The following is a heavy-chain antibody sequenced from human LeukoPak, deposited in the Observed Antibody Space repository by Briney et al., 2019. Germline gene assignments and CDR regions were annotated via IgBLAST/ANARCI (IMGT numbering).Heavy chain of an antibody. Sequence: GGSLRLSCAASGFTFSSYWMSWVRQAPGKGLEWVANIKQDGSEKYYVDSVKGRFTISRDNAKNSLYLQMNSLRAEDTAVYYCARGKATITWYYFGYWGQGTLVTVSS. D-gene: IGHD5-12*01. J-gene: IGHJ4*02. CDR1: GFTFSSYW. V-gene: IGHV3-7*01. CDR3: ARGKATITWYYFGY. CDR2: IKQDGSEK.